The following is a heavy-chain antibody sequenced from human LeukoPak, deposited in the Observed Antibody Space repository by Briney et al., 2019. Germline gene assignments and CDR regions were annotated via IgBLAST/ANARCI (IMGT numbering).Heavy chain of an antibody. Sequence: PRGSLRLSCAASGFTFDDYAMPWVRQAPGKGLEWVSGISWNSGSIGYADSVKGRFTISRDNAKNSLYLQMNSLRAEDTALYYCAKDTASNYDTMDVWGQGTTVTVSS. D-gene: IGHD3-9*01. CDR3: AKDTASNYDTMDV. CDR1: GFTFDDYA. J-gene: IGHJ6*02. CDR2: ISWNSGSI. V-gene: IGHV3-9*01.